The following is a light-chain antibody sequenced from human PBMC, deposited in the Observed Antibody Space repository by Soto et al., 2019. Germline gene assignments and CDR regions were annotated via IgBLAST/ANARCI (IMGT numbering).Light chain of an antibody. CDR3: QQYNTYST. CDR1: QGISSY. J-gene: IGKJ5*01. Sequence: DIQLTQSPSLVSGSVGDRVTITGRASQGISSYLAWYQQKPGKAPKILIYAASTLQSGVPSRFSGSGSGTDFTLTISSLQPDDFATYYCQQYNTYSTLGQGTRLEI. V-gene: IGKV1-9*01. CDR2: AAS.